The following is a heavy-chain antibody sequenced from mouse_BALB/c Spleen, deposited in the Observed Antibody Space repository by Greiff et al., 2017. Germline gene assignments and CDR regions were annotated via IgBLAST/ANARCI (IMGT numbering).Heavy chain of an antibody. CDR1: GFNIKDTY. J-gene: IGHJ2*01. D-gene: IGHD2-10*01. Sequence: VQLQHSGAELVKPGASVKLSCTASGFNIKDTYMHWVKQRPEQGLEWIGRIDPANGNTKYDPTFQGKATITADTSSNTAYLQLSSLTSEDTAVYYCARAGAYYGSLFADWGQGTTLTVSS. V-gene: IGHV14-3*02. CDR2: IDPANGNT. CDR3: ARAGAYYGSLFAD.